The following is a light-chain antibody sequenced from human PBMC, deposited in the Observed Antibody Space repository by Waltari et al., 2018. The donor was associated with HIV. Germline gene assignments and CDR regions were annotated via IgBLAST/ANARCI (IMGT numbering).Light chain of an antibody. CDR2: EGK. CDR3: TSYISSSSPV. J-gene: IGLJ3*02. CDR1: NNDVDDYTS. V-gene: IGLV2-14*01. Sequence: QSALTQPASVSGSPGQSITISCTGTNNDVDDYTSVSWYQHHPGKAPKVMIYEGKTRPSGVSNRFSGSKSGNTASLTISGLQAEDEADYFCTSYISSSSPVFGGWTKLTVL.